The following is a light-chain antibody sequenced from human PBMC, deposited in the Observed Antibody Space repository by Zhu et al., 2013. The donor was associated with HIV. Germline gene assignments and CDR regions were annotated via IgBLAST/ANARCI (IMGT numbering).Light chain of an antibody. V-gene: IGLV2-8*01. CDR3: SSYSGGTTLVV. J-gene: IGLJ2*01. CDR2: EVT. CDR1: ISDIGGYNY. Sequence: QSALRQPPSASGSPGQSVTISCSGAISDIGGYNYISWYQQHPGEAPKLIIYEVTRRPSGVPDRFSGSKSGSTASLIVSGLRPEDEADYYCSSYSGGTTLVVFGGGTKLTVL.